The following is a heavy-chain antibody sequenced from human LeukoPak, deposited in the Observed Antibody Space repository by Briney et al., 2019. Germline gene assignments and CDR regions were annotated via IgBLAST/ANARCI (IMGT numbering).Heavy chain of an antibody. V-gene: IGHV3-53*01. J-gene: IGHJ2*01. Sequence: GGSLRLSCAASEFSINSNYMTWVRQAPGKGLEFVSVIYNGGYTTYADAVRGRFTISRDFSQNTLYLQMNDVRVEDTALYFCARGGSTWHWYLDLWGRGTLVTVSS. CDR2: IYNGGYT. CDR3: ARGGSTWHWYLDL. CDR1: EFSINSNY.